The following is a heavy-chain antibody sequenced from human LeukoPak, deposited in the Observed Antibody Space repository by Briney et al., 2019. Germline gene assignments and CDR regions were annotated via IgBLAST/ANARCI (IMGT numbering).Heavy chain of an antibody. CDR1: GFTFDDYA. CDR2: ISWNSDTA. V-gene: IGHV3-9*01. J-gene: IGHJ6*03. D-gene: IGHD6-13*01. Sequence: GGSLRLSCAASGFTFDDYAMHWVRQAPGKGLEWVSGISWNSDTAGYADSVKGRFTISRDNANNSLYLQMNNLRPEDTALYYCVKDIYSSPYYYMDVWGTGTMVTVSS. CDR3: VKDIYSSPYYYMDV.